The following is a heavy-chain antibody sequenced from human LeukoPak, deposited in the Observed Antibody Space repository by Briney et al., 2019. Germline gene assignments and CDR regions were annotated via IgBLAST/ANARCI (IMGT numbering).Heavy chain of an antibody. CDR1: GYTFTGHY. Sequence: GASVKVSCKASGYTFTGHYIHWVRQAPGQGLEWMGWINPKNAGTNYAQKFQGRVTMTRDTSTGTAYMELSRLRSDDPAVYYCARTLYIAAAPGGFDYWGQGTLVAVSS. CDR2: INPKNAGT. CDR3: ARTLYIAAAPGGFDY. J-gene: IGHJ4*02. V-gene: IGHV1-2*02. D-gene: IGHD6-13*01.